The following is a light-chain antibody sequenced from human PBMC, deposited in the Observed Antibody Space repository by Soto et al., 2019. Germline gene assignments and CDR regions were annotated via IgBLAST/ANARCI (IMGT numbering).Light chain of an antibody. J-gene: IGKJ1*01. Sequence: EIVMTQSPATLSVSPGERATLSCRASPSVSGNLAWYQQKPGQAPRLLIYGASTRATDIPARFSGSGSGTEFTLTISSLQSEDFAVYYCQQYNNWPPTFGQGTKVEIK. V-gene: IGKV3D-15*01. CDR3: QQYNNWPPT. CDR2: GAS. CDR1: PSVSGN.